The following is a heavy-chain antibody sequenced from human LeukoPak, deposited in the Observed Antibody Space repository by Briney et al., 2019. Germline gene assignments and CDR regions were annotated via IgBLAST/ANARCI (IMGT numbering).Heavy chain of an antibody. D-gene: IGHD6-13*01. J-gene: IGHJ4*02. CDR1: GGSISSSSYY. Sequence: SETLSLTCTVSGGSISSSSYYWGWIRQPPGKELEWIGSIYYSGSTYYNPSLKSRVTISVDTSKNYFSLKLSSVTAADTAVYYCARGIAAAGIGGYYFDYWGQGTLVTVSS. V-gene: IGHV4-39*02. CDR3: ARGIAAAGIGGYYFDY. CDR2: IYYSGST.